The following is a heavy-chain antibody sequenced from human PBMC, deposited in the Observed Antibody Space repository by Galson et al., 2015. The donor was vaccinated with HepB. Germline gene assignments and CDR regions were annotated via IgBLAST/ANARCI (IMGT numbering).Heavy chain of an antibody. J-gene: IGHJ4*02. V-gene: IGHV3-23*01. Sequence: SLRLSCAASEFIFNTYVMTWVRQAPGKGLEWVSTISVTGATTYYADSVKGRFTISRDNSKNTLYLQMNSVRAEDTAVYYCAKATTVTPYYFAYWGQGTLVTVSS. CDR2: ISVTGATT. CDR1: EFIFNTYV. CDR3: AKATTVTPYYFAY. D-gene: IGHD4-11*01.